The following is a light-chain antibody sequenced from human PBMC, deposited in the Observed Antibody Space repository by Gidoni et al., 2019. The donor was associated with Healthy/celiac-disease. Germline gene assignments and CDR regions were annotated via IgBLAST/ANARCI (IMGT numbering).Light chain of an antibody. CDR2: QDS. V-gene: IGLV3-1*01. CDR1: KLGDKY. Sequence: SDELTQPPSVAGAPGQTASITCSGDKLGDKYACWYQQKPGQSPVLVIYQDSKRPSGIPERFSGSNSGNTATLTISGTQAMDEADYYCQAWDSSVVFGGGTKLTVL. J-gene: IGLJ2*01. CDR3: QAWDSSVV.